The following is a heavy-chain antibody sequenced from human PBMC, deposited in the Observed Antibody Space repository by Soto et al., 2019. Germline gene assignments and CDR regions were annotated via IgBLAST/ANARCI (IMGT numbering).Heavy chain of an antibody. CDR1: GGSISSYY. CDR2: IYYSGST. Sequence: PSETLSLTCTVSGGSISSYYWSWIRQPPGKGLEWIGYIYYSGSTNYNPSLKSRVTISVDTSKNQFSLKLSSVTAADTAVYYCARVVAAAGTEYWFDPWGQGTLVTVSS. D-gene: IGHD6-13*01. J-gene: IGHJ5*02. V-gene: IGHV4-59*01. CDR3: ARVVAAAGTEYWFDP.